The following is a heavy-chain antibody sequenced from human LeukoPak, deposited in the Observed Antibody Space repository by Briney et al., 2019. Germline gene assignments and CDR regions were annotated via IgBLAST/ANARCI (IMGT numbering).Heavy chain of an antibody. Sequence: SVKVSCKASGGTFSSYAISWVRQAPGQGLEWMGGIIPIFGTANYAQTFQCRVTIPTDESTSTAYMELSSLRSEDTAVYYCARDAGRYCTNGVCSGNYYYYYMDVWGKGRTVTVSS. J-gene: IGHJ6*03. CDR2: IIPIFGTA. CDR3: ARDAGRYCTNGVCSGNYYYYYMDV. D-gene: IGHD2-8*01. V-gene: IGHV1-69*05. CDR1: GGTFSSYA.